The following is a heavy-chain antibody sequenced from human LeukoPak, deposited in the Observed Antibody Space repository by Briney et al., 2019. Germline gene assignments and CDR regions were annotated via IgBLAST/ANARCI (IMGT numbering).Heavy chain of an antibody. Sequence: SVKVSCKASGGTFSSYAISWVRQAPGQGLEWVGRIIPILGIANYAQKFQGRVTITADKSTSTAYMELSSLRSEDTAVYYCARDPASPYCSSTSCYTGDWGQGTLVTVSS. V-gene: IGHV1-69*04. D-gene: IGHD2-2*02. J-gene: IGHJ4*02. CDR2: IIPILGIA. CDR3: ARDPASPYCSSTSCYTGD. CDR1: GGTFSSYA.